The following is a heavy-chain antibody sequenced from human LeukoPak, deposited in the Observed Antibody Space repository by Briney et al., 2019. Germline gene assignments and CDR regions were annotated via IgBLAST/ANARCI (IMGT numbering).Heavy chain of an antibody. J-gene: IGHJ4*02. CDR2: IKSKTDGGTT. D-gene: IGHD3-22*01. CDR3: STTYYYDSSEGY. CDR1: GFIFSSYS. Sequence: TGGSLRLSCAASGFIFSSYSMSWVRQAPGKGLEWVGRIKSKTDGGTTDYAAPVKGRFTISRDDSKNTLYLQMNSLKTEDTAVYYCSTTYYYDSSEGYWGQGTLVTVSS. V-gene: IGHV3-15*01.